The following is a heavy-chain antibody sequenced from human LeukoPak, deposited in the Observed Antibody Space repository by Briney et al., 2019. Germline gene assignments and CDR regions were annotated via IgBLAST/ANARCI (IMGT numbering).Heavy chain of an antibody. V-gene: IGHV3-23*01. CDR2: ISGSGGST. D-gene: IGHD3-10*01. CDR3: AKGGVSVVRGVRFDY. CDR1: GFTFSSYA. J-gene: IGHJ4*02. Sequence: GGSLRLSCAASGFTFSSYAMSWVRQAPGKGLGWVSAISGSGGSTYYADSVKGRFTISRDNSKNTLYLQMNSLRAEDTAVYYCAKGGVSVVRGVRFDYWGQGTLVTVSS.